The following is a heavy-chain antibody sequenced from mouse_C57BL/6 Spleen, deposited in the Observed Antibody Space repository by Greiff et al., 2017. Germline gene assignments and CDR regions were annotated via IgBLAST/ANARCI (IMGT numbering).Heavy chain of an antibody. Sequence: VQLQQSGAELVRPGASVKLSCTASGFNIKDDYMHWVKQRPEQGLEWIGWIDPENGDTEYASKFQGKATITADTSSNTAYLQISSLTSEDTAVYYCTTAGASGFAYWGQEALVTVSA. CDR3: TTAGASGFAY. V-gene: IGHV14-4*01. J-gene: IGHJ3*01. CDR1: GFNIKDDY. CDR2: IDPENGDT. D-gene: IGHD4-1*01.